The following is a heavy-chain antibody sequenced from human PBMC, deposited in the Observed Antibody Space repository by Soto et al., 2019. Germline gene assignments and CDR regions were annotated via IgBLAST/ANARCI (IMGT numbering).Heavy chain of an antibody. J-gene: IGHJ4*02. Sequence: PSETLSLTCTVSGGSISSGVYYWICIRQHPGKGLEWIGYIYYSGITYYNPSLKSRVTISVDTSKNQFSLKLTSVTAADTAVYYCARVRGGGPFDEWGQGTLVTVSS. CDR1: GGSISSGVYY. V-gene: IGHV4-31*03. CDR2: IYYSGIT. D-gene: IGHD1-26*01. CDR3: ARVRGGGPFDE.